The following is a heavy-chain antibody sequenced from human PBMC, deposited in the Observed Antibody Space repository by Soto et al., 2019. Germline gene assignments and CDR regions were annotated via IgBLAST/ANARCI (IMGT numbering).Heavy chain of an antibody. J-gene: IGHJ4*02. CDR2: IYPGDSDA. CDR3: ARQADYNILTGYYYYLDY. D-gene: IGHD3-9*01. CDR1: GYSFTDYW. Sequence: GESLKISCKSSGYSFTDYWIGWVRQMPGKGLEWMGIIYPGDSDARYSPSFQGQVTISVDTSINTAFLRWNSLTASDTSMYYCARQADYNILTGYYYYLDYWRQGSLVTISS. V-gene: IGHV5-51*01.